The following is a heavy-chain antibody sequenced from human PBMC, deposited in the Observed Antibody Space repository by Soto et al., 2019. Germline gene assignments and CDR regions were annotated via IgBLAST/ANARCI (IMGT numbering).Heavy chain of an antibody. CDR1: GYTFTSYY. Sequence: ASVKVSCKASGYTFTSYYMHWVRQAPGQGLEWMGIINPSGGSTSYAQKFQGRVTMTRDTSTSTVYMELSSLRSEDTAVYYCARAELCFGELLYAGYFQNWGKGTLVTVSS. V-gene: IGHV1-46*01. D-gene: IGHD3-10*01. CDR2: INPSGGST. CDR3: ARAELCFGELLYAGYFQN. J-gene: IGHJ1*01.